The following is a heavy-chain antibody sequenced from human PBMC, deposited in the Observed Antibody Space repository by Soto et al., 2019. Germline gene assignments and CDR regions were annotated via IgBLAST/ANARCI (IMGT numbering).Heavy chain of an antibody. CDR2: IYYSGST. Sequence: PSETLSLTCTVSGGSISSYYWSWIRQPPGKGLEWIGYIYYSGSTNYNPSLKSRVTISVDTSKNQFSLKLSSVTAADTAVYYCAIVGSTSRFHYWGQGTLVTVSS. D-gene: IGHD2-2*01. CDR3: AIVGSTSRFHY. CDR1: GGSISSYY. V-gene: IGHV4-59*01. J-gene: IGHJ4*02.